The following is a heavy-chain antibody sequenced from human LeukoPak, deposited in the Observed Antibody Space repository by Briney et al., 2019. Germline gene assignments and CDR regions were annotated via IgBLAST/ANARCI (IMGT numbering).Heavy chain of an antibody. D-gene: IGHD3-16*01. CDR1: GFTFSSYA. V-gene: IGHV3-23*01. CDR3: AKDPYDYVRGGGYYFDY. CDR2: ISGSGGST. J-gene: IGHJ4*02. Sequence: GGSLRLSCAASGFTFSSYAMSWVRQAPGKGLEWVSAISGSGGSTYYADSVKGRFTISRDNSKNTLYLQMNSLRAEDTAVYYCAKDPYDYVRGGGYYFDYWGQGTLVTVSS.